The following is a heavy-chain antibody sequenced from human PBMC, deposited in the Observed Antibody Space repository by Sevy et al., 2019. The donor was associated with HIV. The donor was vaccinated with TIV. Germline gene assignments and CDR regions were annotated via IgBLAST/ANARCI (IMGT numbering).Heavy chain of an antibody. CDR3: AKEIRQWVKYLQYFQH. CDR2: ISGSSGST. J-gene: IGHJ1*01. Sequence: GGSLRLSCAASGFTFSSYAMSWVRQAPGKGLEWVSAISGSSGSTYYADSVKGRFTISRDNSKNTLYLQKNSLRAEDTAVYYCAKEIRQWVKYLQYFQHWGQGTLVTVSS. CDR1: GFTFSSYA. D-gene: IGHD6-19*01. V-gene: IGHV3-23*01.